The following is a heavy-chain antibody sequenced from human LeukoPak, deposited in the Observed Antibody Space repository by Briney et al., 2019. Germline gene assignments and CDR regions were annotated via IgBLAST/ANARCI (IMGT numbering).Heavy chain of an antibody. CDR3: ARGKRHYYDSSGYYSY. CDR2: IYYSGST. CDR1: GGSISSSSYY. Sequence: SETLSLTCTVSGGSISSSSYYWGWIRQPPGKGLEWIGSIYYSGSTYYNPSLKSRVTISVDTSKNQFSLKLSSVTAADTAVYYCARGKRHYYDSSGYYSYWGQGTLVTVSS. J-gene: IGHJ4*02. V-gene: IGHV4-39*07. D-gene: IGHD3-22*01.